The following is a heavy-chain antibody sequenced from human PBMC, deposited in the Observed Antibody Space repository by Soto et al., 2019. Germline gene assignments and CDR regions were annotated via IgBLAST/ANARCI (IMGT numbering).Heavy chain of an antibody. CDR3: VSYRGALYFES. CDR1: GXSMSSNY. D-gene: IGHD3-16*01. Sequence: LSLPFSVSGXSMSSNYWSWIRQSPDKGLEWLGYVFYGGTDYNPSLGGRVSMSVETSKSQFSLKLTSVTVADTAVYYCVSYRGALYFESWGPGILVAVSS. V-gene: IGHV4-59*01. J-gene: IGHJ4*02. CDR2: VFYGGT.